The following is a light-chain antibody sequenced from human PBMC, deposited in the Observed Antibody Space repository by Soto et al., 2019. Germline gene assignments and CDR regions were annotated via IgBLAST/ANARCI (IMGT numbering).Light chain of an antibody. CDR1: QSLQYSNGYNY. CDR2: LGS. V-gene: IGKV2-28*01. Sequence: DIVMTQSPLSLPVTPGEPASISCRSSQSLQYSNGYNYLDWYFQKPGQSPQLLISLGSTRASGVPDRFSGSGSGTDFTLKISRVEADDVGVYYCFQGLQTPPITFGQGTRLEIK. CDR3: FQGLQTPPIT. J-gene: IGKJ5*01.